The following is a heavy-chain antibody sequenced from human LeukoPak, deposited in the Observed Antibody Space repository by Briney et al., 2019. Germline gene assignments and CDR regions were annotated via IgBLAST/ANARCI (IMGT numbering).Heavy chain of an antibody. D-gene: IGHD3-22*01. CDR2: IYSVGST. V-gene: IGHV3-53*01. CDR3: ARLDMDYYDSSGYGFDY. Sequence: GGSLRLSCAASGFTVSSNYMSWVRQAPGKGLEWVPVIYSVGSTYYADSVKGRFTISRDNSKKTLYLQMNSLRAEDTAVYYCARLDMDYYDSSGYGFDYWGQGTLVTVSS. J-gene: IGHJ4*02. CDR1: GFTVSSNY.